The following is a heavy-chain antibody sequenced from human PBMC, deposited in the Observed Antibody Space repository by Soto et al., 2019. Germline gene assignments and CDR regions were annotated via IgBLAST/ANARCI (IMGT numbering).Heavy chain of an antibody. CDR3: ARDGDIVVVPAAMGGSYYMDV. CDR1: GYTFTSYY. J-gene: IGHJ6*03. Sequence: ASVKVSCKASGYTFTSYYMHWVRQAPGQGLEWMGIINPSGGSTSYAQKFQGRVTMTRDTSTSTAYMELRSLRSDDTAVYYCARDGDIVVVPAAMGGSYYMDVWGKGTTVTVSS. CDR2: INPSGGST. D-gene: IGHD2-2*01. V-gene: IGHV1-46*01.